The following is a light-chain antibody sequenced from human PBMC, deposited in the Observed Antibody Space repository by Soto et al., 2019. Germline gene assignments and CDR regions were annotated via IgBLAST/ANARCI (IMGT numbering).Light chain of an antibody. CDR2: GAS. J-gene: IGKJ2*01. CDR3: QQYGSSPPEYT. V-gene: IGKV3-20*01. CDR1: QSVSSTS. Sequence: EIVLTQSPGTLSLSPGERATLSCRASQSVSSTSLAWYQQKPGQAPRLLIYGASSRATGIPDRFSGSGSGTDYTFTISRREPEDFAVYYCQQYGSSPPEYTFGQGTKLDIK.